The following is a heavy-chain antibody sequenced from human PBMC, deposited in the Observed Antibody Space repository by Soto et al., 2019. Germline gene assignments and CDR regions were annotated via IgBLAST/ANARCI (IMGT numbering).Heavy chain of an antibody. CDR1: GYTFTSYG. V-gene: IGHV1-18*01. CDR3: ARRVQVPAAARYYYYMDV. J-gene: IGHJ6*03. D-gene: IGHD2-2*01. Sequence: ASVKVSCKASGYTFTSYGISWVRQAPGQGLEWMGWISAYNGNTNYAQKLQGRVTMTTDTSTSTAYMELRSLRSDDTAVYYCARRVQVPAAARYYYYMDVWGKGTTVTV. CDR2: ISAYNGNT.